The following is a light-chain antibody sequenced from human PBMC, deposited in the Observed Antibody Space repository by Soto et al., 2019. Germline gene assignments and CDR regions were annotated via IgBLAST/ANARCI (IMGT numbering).Light chain of an antibody. J-gene: IGLJ2*01. CDR1: SCNIGINY. CDR2: RNN. Sequence: QSVLTQPPSASGTPGQRVTISCSGSSCNIGINYVYWYQQLPGTAPKHLIYRNNQRPSGVPDRFSGSKSGTSASLAISGLRAEDEADYYCAAWDDSLSGVVFGGGTKLTVL. CDR3: AAWDDSLSGVV. V-gene: IGLV1-47*01.